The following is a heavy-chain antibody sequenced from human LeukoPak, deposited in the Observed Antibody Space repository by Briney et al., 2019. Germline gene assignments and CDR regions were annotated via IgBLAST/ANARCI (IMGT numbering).Heavy chain of an antibody. CDR3: ARDLGGSTWYAGVRDC. CDR2: IYSDGST. J-gene: IGHJ4*02. D-gene: IGHD6-13*01. Sequence: GGSLRLSCAASGFTVSSNYMSWVRQAPGTGLECVSVIYSDGSTYYADSVKGRFTISRDNSKNTLYLQMNSLRDEDTAVYYCARDLGGSTWYAGVRDCWGQGTLVTVSS. CDR1: GFTVSSNY. V-gene: IGHV3-66*01.